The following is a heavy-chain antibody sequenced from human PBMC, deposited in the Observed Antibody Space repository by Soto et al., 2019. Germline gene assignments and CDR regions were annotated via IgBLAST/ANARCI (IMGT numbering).Heavy chain of an antibody. CDR2: KFPTGSS. J-gene: IGHJ6*02. D-gene: IGHD5-12*01. Sequence: QVLLHESGPQLVKTSETLSLTCIVSGISFNSYYWAWVRQPVGKGLEWIGHKFPTGSSTYSPSLERRVTIALDKSNNQVSLTLTSVTAAASGVYYCATLYSSFSYTGMDVWGQGTAVTVSS. CDR1: GISFNSYY. V-gene: IGHV4-4*07. CDR3: ATLYSSFSYTGMDV.